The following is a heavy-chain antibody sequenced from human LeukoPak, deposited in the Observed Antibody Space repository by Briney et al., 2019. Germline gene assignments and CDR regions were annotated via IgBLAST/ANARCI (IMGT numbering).Heavy chain of an antibody. D-gene: IGHD2-15*01. Sequence: TSETLSLTCTVSGGSISSSSYYWGWIRQPPGKGLEWIGNIYYSGNTYYNPSLKSRVTISVDTSKNQFSLQLNSVTAADTAVYYCASGWWLFDYWGQGTLVTVSS. V-gene: IGHV4-39*01. CDR1: GGSISSSSYY. CDR3: ASGWWLFDY. J-gene: IGHJ4*02. CDR2: IYYSGNT.